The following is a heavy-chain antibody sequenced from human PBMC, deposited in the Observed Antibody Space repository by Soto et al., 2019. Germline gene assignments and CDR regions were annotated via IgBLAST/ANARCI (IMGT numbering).Heavy chain of an antibody. CDR2: VTWNSGVI. V-gene: IGHV3-9*01. CDR1: GFTFDDFA. CDR3: ARVKSGRNSGSFFDY. J-gene: IGHJ4*02. Sequence: GGSLRLSCAASGFTFDDFAMHWVRQAPGKGLEWVSGVTWNSGVIGYADSVKGRFSISRDNAKNSLYLQMNTLTAGDTALYYWARVKSGRNSGSFFDYWGQGTLVTVSS. D-gene: IGHD5-12*01.